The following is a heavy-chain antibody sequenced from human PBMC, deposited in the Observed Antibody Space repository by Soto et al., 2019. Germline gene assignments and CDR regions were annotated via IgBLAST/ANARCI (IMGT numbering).Heavy chain of an antibody. V-gene: IGHV1-8*01. J-gene: IGHJ4*02. CDR1: GYTFTSYD. D-gene: IGHD2-2*01. CDR2: MNPNSGNT. CDR3: ARVLGEDIVVVPAAITGFDY. Sequence: ASVKVSCKASGYTFTSYDINWVRQATGQGLEWMGWMNPNSGNTGYAQKFQGRVTMTRNTSTSTAYMELSSLRSDDTAVYYCARVLGEDIVVVPAAITGFDYWGQGTLVTVSS.